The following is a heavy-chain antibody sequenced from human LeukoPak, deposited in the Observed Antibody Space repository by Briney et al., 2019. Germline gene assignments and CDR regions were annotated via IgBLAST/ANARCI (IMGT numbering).Heavy chain of an antibody. CDR3: AREGYCSGGSCDNWFDP. Sequence: SQTLSLTCAVSGGSISSGGYSWSWIRQPPGKGLEWIGYIYHSGSTYYNPSLKSRVTISVDRSKNQFSLNLSSVTAADTAVYYCAREGYCSGGSCDNWFDPWGQGTLVTVSS. CDR2: IYHSGST. CDR1: GGSISSGGYS. V-gene: IGHV4-30-2*01. J-gene: IGHJ5*02. D-gene: IGHD2-15*01.